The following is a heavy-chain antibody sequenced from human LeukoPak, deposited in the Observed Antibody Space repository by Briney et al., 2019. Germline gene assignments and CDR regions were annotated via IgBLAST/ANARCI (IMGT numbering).Heavy chain of an antibody. CDR3: AREFIGDGYKLDY. CDR1: GFTFSSYA. Sequence: GGSLRLSCAASGFTFSSYAMHWVRQAAGKGLEWVAVISYDGSNKYYADSVKGRFTISRDNSKNTLYLQMNSLRAEDTAMYYCAREFIGDGYKLDYWGQGTLVTVSS. CDR2: ISYDGSNK. V-gene: IGHV3-30*01. J-gene: IGHJ4*02. D-gene: IGHD5-24*01.